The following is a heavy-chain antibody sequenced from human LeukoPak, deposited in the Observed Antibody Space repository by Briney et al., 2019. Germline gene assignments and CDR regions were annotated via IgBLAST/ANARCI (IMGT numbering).Heavy chain of an antibody. D-gene: IGHD5-24*01. Sequence: GGSLRLSCAASGFTFSSYDMSWVRQAPGKGLEWVSAISGSGGSTYYADSVKGRFTISRDNSKNTLYLQMNSLRAEDTAVYYCAREVEMATIRSVFDYWGQGTLVTVSS. CDR1: GFTFSSYD. V-gene: IGHV3-23*01. CDR2: ISGSGGST. CDR3: AREVEMATIRSVFDY. J-gene: IGHJ4*02.